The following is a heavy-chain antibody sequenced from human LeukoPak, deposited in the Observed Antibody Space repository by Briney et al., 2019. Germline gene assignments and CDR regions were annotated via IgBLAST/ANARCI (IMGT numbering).Heavy chain of an antibody. CDR2: INHSGST. J-gene: IGHJ4*02. CDR3: ARSGSSILLEIEYFDY. V-gene: IGHV4-34*01. D-gene: IGHD1-26*01. Sequence: SETLSLTCAVYGGSFSGYYWSWIRQPPGKGLEWIGEINHSGSTNYNPSLKSRVTISVDTSKNQFSLKLSSVTAADTAVYYCARSGSSILLEIEYFDYWGQGTLVTVSS. CDR1: GGSFSGYY.